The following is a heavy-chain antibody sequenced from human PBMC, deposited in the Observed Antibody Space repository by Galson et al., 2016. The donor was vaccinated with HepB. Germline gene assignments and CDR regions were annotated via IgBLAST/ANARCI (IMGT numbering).Heavy chain of an antibody. CDR2: IKTKTDSGAT. CDR1: GFTFTYAW. J-gene: IGHJ4*02. Sequence: SLRLSCAASGFTFTYAWMSWVRQALGKGLEXVGRIKTKTDSGATVYAAPVKGRFTISRDDSKNTLYLQMSSLKTEDTAVYYCTTVLAQAEAVARDDYWGQGTLVTVSS. D-gene: IGHD6-19*01. V-gene: IGHV3-15*01. CDR3: TTVLAQAEAVARDDY.